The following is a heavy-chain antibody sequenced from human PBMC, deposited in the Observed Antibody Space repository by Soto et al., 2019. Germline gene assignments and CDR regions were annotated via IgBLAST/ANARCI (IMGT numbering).Heavy chain of an antibody. Sequence: QEELVESGGGVVQPGTSLRLSCAASGFTFSAYSLLWVRQAPGQGLAWVAVISHDGYNMYHADSVKGRFTISRDDSKNTLYLQMNSLRNEDTGVYYCARVPGYGGDTWNFDLWGRGTLVAVSS. CDR3: ARVPGYGGDTWNFDL. V-gene: IGHV3-30-3*01. CDR1: GFTFSAYS. CDR2: ISHDGYNM. D-gene: IGHD2-21*02. J-gene: IGHJ2*01.